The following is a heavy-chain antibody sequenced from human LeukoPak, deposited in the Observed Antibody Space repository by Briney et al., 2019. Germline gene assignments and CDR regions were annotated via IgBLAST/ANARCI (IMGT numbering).Heavy chain of an antibody. CDR3: ARDLAHYDFWSGYYNNLDY. CDR2: IWYDGGNK. D-gene: IGHD3-3*01. CDR1: GFTFSSYG. J-gene: IGHJ4*02. Sequence: GGSRRLSCAASGFTFSSYGMHWVRQAPGKGLEWVAVIWYDGGNKYYADSVKGRFTISRDTSKNTLYLQMNSLRAEDTAVYYCARDLAHYDFWSGYYNNLDYWGQGTLVTVSS. V-gene: IGHV3-33*01.